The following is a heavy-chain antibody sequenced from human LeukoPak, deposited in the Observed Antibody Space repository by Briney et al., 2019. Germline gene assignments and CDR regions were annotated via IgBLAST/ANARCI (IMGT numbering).Heavy chain of an antibody. CDR3: ARSSWFGELGFDP. J-gene: IGHJ5*02. CDR2: ISTSGSSI. V-gene: IGHV3-11*04. CDR1: GFTFSDFY. D-gene: IGHD3-10*01. Sequence: PGGSLRLSCAASGFTFSDFYMSWIRQAPGKGLEWVSSISTSGSSIFYVDSVKGRFSIARDNAKNSLYLQMNNLRGEDTAVYYCARSSWFGELGFDPWGQGTLVTVSS.